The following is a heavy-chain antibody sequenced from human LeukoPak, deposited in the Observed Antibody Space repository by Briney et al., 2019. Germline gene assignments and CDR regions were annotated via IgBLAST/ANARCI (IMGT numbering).Heavy chain of an antibody. Sequence: GGSLRLSCAASGFTFSSYWMNWVRQAPGKGLVWVSRIASDGSSTTYADSVKGRFSISRDNAKNTLYLQMNSLRAEDTAVYYCAKRSKPGYYFDYWGQGTLVTVSS. CDR2: IASDGSST. D-gene: IGHD2-15*01. CDR3: AKRSKPGYYFDY. V-gene: IGHV3-74*01. CDR1: GFTFSSYW. J-gene: IGHJ4*02.